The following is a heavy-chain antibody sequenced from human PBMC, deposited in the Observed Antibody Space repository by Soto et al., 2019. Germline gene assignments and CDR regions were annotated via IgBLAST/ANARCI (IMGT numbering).Heavy chain of an antibody. CDR3: VRDVAWSFDY. CDR1: GFTFSNYW. Sequence: PGGSLRLSCAASGFTFSNYWMSWVRQAPGKGLEWVAKIREDGSEKYHVDSVKGRFTISRDNARNSLFLQMDSLRAEDTAVYHCVRDVAWSFDYWGQGALVTVSS. CDR2: IREDGSEK. V-gene: IGHV3-7*01. D-gene: IGHD3-3*01. J-gene: IGHJ4*02.